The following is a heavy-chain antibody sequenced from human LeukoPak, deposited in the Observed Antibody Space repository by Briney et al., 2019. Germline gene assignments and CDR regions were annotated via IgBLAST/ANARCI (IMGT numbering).Heavy chain of an antibody. Sequence: GGSLRLSCAASGFTFSSYAMSWVRQPPGKGLEWVSAISDSGGSTYYADAAKGRFTISRDNSKNTRYLQMNGLRAEDTAIYYCAKRDTTYWGQGTLVTVSS. V-gene: IGHV3-23*01. CDR3: AKRDTTY. CDR2: ISDSGGST. J-gene: IGHJ4*02. D-gene: IGHD1-26*01. CDR1: GFTFSSYA.